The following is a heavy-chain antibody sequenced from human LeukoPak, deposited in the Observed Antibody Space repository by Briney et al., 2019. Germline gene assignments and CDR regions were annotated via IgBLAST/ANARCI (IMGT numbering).Heavy chain of an antibody. D-gene: IGHD3-22*01. V-gene: IGHV3-23*01. J-gene: IGHJ4*02. CDR2: ISGSGGST. CDR1: GFTFSSYA. CDR3: AKELGPYDSSGYYYVRGGIFDY. Sequence: GGSLRLSCAASGFTFSSYAMSWVRQAPGKGLEWASAISGSGGSTYYADSVKGRFTISRDNSKNTLYLQMNSLRAEDTAVYYCAKELGPYDSSGYYYVRGGIFDYWGQGTLVTVSS.